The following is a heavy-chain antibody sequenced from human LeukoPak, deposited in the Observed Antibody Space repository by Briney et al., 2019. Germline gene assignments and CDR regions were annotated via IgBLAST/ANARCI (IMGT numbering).Heavy chain of an antibody. CDR1: AFIFSGHW. J-gene: IGHJ4*02. D-gene: IGHD6-6*01. CDR3: ASFSSSGY. V-gene: IGHV3-7*03. CDR2: IKEDGSER. Sequence: GGSLRLSCEGSAFIFSGHWMNWVRQTPGKGLEWVASIKEDGSERQYVDSVKGRFTISRDNAKNSLYLQMNSLRAEDTAVYYCASFSSSGYWGQGTLVTVSS.